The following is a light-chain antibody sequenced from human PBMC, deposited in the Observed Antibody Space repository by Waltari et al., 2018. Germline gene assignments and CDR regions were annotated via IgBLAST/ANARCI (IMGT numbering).Light chain of an antibody. J-gene: IGLJ3*02. CDR3: VLYMGRGIWV. Sequence: QTVVTQEPSFSVSPGGTVTLTCGLSSGSVSPTHFPSWYQQTPGQSLRTLIYSTNTRSSGVPDRFSGSILGNKAALTIAGAQADDESDYYCVLYMGRGIWVFGGGTKVTVL. CDR2: STN. V-gene: IGLV8-61*01. CDR1: SGSVSPTHF.